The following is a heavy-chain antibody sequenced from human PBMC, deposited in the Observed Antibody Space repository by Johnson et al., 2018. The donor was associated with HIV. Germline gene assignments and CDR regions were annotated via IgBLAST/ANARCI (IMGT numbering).Heavy chain of an antibody. D-gene: IGHD3-10*01. CDR3: AGVAWFAFER. CDR1: GFTFRSYW. Sequence: VQLVESGGGLVQPGGSLRLSCAASGFTFRSYWMSWFRQAPGTGLEWVANINLDGSEKNYVDSVKGRFTISRDNAKNSLYMQMNSLRVEATAVDYCAGVAWFAFERWSQGTMVTVS. V-gene: IGHV3-7*05. J-gene: IGHJ3*01. CDR2: INLDGSEK.